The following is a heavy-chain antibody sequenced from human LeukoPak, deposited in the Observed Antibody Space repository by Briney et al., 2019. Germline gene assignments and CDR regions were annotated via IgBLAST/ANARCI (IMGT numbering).Heavy chain of an antibody. D-gene: IGHD1-26*01. CDR1: GDSISTYY. V-gene: IGHV4-59*01. J-gene: IGHJ4*02. CDR3: ARLRWQLVGPYFDY. Sequence: SETLSLTRSFSGDSISTYYWSWIRQSPGKGLEWVGHIYSSGNTDYNSSLKSRVTISVDTSKSQFSLRLSSVTATDTAVYYCARLRWQLVGPYFDYWGQGILVTVSS. CDR2: IYSSGNT.